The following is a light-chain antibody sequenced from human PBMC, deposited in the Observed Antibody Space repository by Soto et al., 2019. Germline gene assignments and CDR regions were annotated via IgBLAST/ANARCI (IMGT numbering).Light chain of an antibody. CDR2: TAS. V-gene: IGKV3-20*01. CDR1: HSVGNNY. Sequence: NVLTQSPGTLSLSPGERATLSCRASHSVGNNYIAWYQQKPGQAPRLLIHTASSWATGIPDRFSGSGSGTDFTLTITRLEPEDSAVYYCQQYASAPLTFGRGTKVE. J-gene: IGKJ2*01. CDR3: QQYASAPLT.